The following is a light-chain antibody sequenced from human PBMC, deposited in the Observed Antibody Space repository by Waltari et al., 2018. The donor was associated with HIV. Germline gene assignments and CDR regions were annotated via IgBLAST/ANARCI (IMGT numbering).Light chain of an antibody. CDR3: QQYHVTPPT. Sequence: NCKSSQSVLHTSNNKNFLAWYQQKSGQAPKLLIYWASTRESGVPARFSGSGSGTNFTLTINSLQSEDVAVYYCQQYHVTPPTFGQGT. J-gene: IGKJ1*01. V-gene: IGKV4-1*01. CDR2: WAS. CDR1: QSVLHTSNNKNF.